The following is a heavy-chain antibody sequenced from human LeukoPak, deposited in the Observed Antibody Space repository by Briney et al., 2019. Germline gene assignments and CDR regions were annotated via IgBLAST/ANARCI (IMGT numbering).Heavy chain of an antibody. Sequence: GGSLRLSCAASGFTFSDYYMSWIRQAPGKGLEWISYISSSGSTIYYADSVKGRFTISRDNAKNSLYLQMNSLRAEDTAVYYCARGTDIGYCSSTSCYTAAAGSFDYWGQGTLVTVSS. D-gene: IGHD2-2*02. V-gene: IGHV3-11*04. CDR1: GFTFSDYY. CDR3: ARGTDIGYCSSTSCYTAAAGSFDY. CDR2: ISSSGSTI. J-gene: IGHJ4*02.